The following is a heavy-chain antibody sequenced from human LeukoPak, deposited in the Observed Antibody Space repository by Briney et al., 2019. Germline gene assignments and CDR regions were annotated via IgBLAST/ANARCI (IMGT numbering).Heavy chain of an antibody. V-gene: IGHV1-8*01. Sequence: ASVKVSCDVSRYTFSSYEINWVRQAAGRGLEWVCWMNPNTGKTAYARNLQGRVTITMDTSISTEYMDLSALRSEDTAVYYCARIRHVTTGLKGYYFDCWGQGTLVTVSS. J-gene: IGHJ4*02. D-gene: IGHD1-1*01. CDR1: RYTFSSYE. CDR2: MNPNTGKT. CDR3: ARIRHVTTGLKGYYFDC.